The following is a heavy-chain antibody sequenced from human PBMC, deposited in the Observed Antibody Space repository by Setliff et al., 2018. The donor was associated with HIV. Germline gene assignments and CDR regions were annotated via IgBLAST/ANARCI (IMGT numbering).Heavy chain of an antibody. J-gene: IGHJ4*01. V-gene: IGHV4-59*04. CDR1: SGSISYYY. CDR3: ARQTSYDRGYSYCFDE. Sequence: SETLSLTCNVSSGSISYYYWSWVRQPPGRGLEWIGYVSHSGRSYYNPSLKSRVTVSVDTSTNHLSLRLTSVTAADTAVYYCARQTSYDRGYSYCFDEWGHGTLVTVSS. D-gene: IGHD5-18*01. CDR2: VSHSGRS.